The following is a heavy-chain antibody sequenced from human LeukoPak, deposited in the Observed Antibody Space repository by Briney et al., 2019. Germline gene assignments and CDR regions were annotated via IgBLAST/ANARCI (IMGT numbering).Heavy chain of an antibody. J-gene: IGHJ4*02. Sequence: SETLSLTCSVSGGSISGTSYCWGWIRQPPGKGPEWIGSHYHTGRIYHNPSLNSRVTISVDTSKNQFSLKLSSVTDADTAVYYCARGTSVERGPIDYWGQGTLVTVSS. D-gene: IGHD3-10*01. CDR1: GGSISGTSYC. CDR3: ARGTSVERGPIDY. CDR2: HYHTGRI. V-gene: IGHV4-39*07.